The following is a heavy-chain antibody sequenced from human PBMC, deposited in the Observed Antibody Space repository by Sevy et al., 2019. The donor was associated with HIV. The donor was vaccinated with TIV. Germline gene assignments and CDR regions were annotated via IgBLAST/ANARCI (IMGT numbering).Heavy chain of an antibody. D-gene: IGHD6-19*01. V-gene: IGHV6-1*01. CDR1: GDSVSSNSAA. CDR3: ARDRAGLIAVAGTGNYYYYAMDV. CDR2: TYYRSKWYN. Sequence: SQTLSLTCAISGDSVSSNSAAWNWIRQSPSRGLEWLGRTYYRSKWYNDYAVSVKSRITINPDTSKNQFSLQLNSVTPEDTAVYYCARDRAGLIAVAGTGNYYYYAMDVWGQGTTVTVSS. J-gene: IGHJ6*02.